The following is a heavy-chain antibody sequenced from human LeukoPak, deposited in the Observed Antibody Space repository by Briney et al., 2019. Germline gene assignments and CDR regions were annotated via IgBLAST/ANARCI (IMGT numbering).Heavy chain of an antibody. CDR1: GFTFSTYA. J-gene: IGHJ4*02. CDR3: AKHDGPIVVVTAKLDY. D-gene: IGHD2-21*02. Sequence: QPGGSLRLSCVASGFTFSTYAMHWVRQAPGKGLEWVAFISSDGNKNYYEDSVKGRFTISRDNSKNTLFLQMSSLRPEDTAMYYCAKHDGPIVVVTAKLDYWGLGTLVTVSS. V-gene: IGHV3-30*18. CDR2: ISSDGNKN.